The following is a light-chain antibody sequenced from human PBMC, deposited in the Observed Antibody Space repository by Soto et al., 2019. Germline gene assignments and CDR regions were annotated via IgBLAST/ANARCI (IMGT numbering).Light chain of an antibody. CDR2: EGS. Sequence: QSVLTQPASVSGSPGQSITISCTGTSSDVGSYNLVSWYQQHPGKAPKLMIYEGSKRPSGVSNRFSGSKSGNTASLTISGLQAEDEAGYSCCSYAGSSTPYVFGTGTKVTVL. CDR1: SSDVGSYNL. J-gene: IGLJ1*01. V-gene: IGLV2-23*01. CDR3: CSYAGSSTPYV.